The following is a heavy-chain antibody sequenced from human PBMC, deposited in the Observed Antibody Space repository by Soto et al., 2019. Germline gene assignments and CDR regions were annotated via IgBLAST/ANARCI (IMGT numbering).Heavy chain of an antibody. V-gene: IGHV3-48*03. Sequence: VGSLRLSCSASGCTFSSYEMNWVRKAPGKGVEWVSYISSSGSTIYYADSVKGRFTISRDNAKNSLYLQMNSLRAEDTAVYYCARSDRDAFDIWGQGTMVTVSS. CDR2: ISSSGSTI. J-gene: IGHJ3*02. CDR1: GCTFSSYE. CDR3: ARSDRDAFDI.